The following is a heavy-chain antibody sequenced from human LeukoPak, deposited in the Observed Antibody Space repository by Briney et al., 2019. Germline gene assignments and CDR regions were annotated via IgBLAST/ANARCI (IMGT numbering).Heavy chain of an antibody. J-gene: IGHJ4*02. CDR2: IYYSGST. Sequence: SETLSLTCTVSGGSISSYYWSWIRQPPGKGLEWIGYIYYSGSTNYNPSLKSRVTISVDTSKNQFSLKLSSVTAADTAVYYCARSAWYSSSWYEDYWGQGTLVTVSS. CDR1: GGSISSYY. CDR3: ARSAWYSSSWYEDY. V-gene: IGHV4-59*12. D-gene: IGHD6-13*01.